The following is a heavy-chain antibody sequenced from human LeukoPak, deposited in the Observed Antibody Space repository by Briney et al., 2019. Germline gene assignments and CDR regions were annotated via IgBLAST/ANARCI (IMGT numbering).Heavy chain of an antibody. J-gene: IGHJ6*02. CDR1: GGSISSYY. V-gene: IGHV4-59*12. Sequence: SETLSLTCTVSGGSISSYYWSWIRQPPGKGLEWIGYIYYSGSTNYNPSLKSRVTISVDTSKNQFSLKLSSVTAADTAVYYCARYCSSTSCPLGYGMDVWGQGTTVTVSS. CDR3: ARYCSSTSCPLGYGMDV. CDR2: IYYSGST. D-gene: IGHD2-2*01.